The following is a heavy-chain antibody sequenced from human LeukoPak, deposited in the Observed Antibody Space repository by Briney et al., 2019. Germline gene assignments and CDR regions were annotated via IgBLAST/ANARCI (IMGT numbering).Heavy chain of an antibody. V-gene: IGHV4-59*01. J-gene: IGHJ3*02. CDR1: GGSISSYY. CDR2: IYYSGST. CDR3: ARLSVYYYDSSGYYWDAAFDI. D-gene: IGHD3-22*01. Sequence: SETLSLTCTVSGGSISSYYWSWIRQPPGKGLEWIGYIYYSGSTNYNPSLKSRVTISVDTSKNQFSLKLSSVTAADTAVYYCARLSVYYYDSSGYYWDAAFDIWGQGTMVTVSS.